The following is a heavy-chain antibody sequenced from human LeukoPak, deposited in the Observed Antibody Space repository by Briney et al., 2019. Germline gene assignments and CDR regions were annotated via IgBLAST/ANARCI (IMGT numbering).Heavy chain of an antibody. D-gene: IGHD4-23*01. J-gene: IGHJ4*02. CDR3: AKDDSYDGNSIFDR. Sequence: PGRSLRLSCAASGFTFDDYAMYWVRQAPGKGLEWVSGISWNGGSIDYADSVKGRFTISRDNGKNSLYLQMNSLRVDDTAFYYCAKDDSYDGNSIFDRWGQGTLVTVSS. CDR2: ISWNGGSI. CDR1: GFTFDDYA. V-gene: IGHV3-9*01.